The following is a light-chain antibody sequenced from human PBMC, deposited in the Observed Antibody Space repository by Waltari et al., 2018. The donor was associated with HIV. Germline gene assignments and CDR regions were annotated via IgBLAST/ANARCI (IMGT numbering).Light chain of an antibody. CDR3: ATWDNSLRAM. Sequence: QSVLTQPPSESAAPGQKVTISCPGSHPNIGHKFVYWYQHLPGTAPNILIYENNRRPSRIPDRFSASKTGTSATLGITGLQTGDEAIYYCATWDNSLRAMFGGGTKLTVL. V-gene: IGLV1-51*01. CDR2: ENN. J-gene: IGLJ3*02. CDR1: HPNIGHKF.